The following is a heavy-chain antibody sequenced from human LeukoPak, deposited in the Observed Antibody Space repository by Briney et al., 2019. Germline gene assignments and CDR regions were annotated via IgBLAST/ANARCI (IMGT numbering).Heavy chain of an antibody. Sequence: GGSLRLSCTASGFTFGDYAMSWFRQAPGKGLEWVGFIRSKAYGGTTEYAASVKGRFTISRDDSKSIAYLQMNSLKTEDTAVYYCTRDQSSSWTSYYYYYYYMDVWGKGTTVTVSS. D-gene: IGHD6-13*01. J-gene: IGHJ6*03. V-gene: IGHV3-49*03. CDR1: GFTFGDYA. CDR2: IRSKAYGGTT. CDR3: TRDQSSSWTSYYYYYYYMDV.